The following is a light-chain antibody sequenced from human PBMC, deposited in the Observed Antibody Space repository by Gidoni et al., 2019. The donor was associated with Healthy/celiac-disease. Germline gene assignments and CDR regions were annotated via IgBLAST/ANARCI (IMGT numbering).Light chain of an antibody. V-gene: IGKV1-39*01. CDR1: QSISSY. J-gene: IGKJ2*03. CDR3: QQSYSTPSS. CDR2: AAS. Sequence: DIQMTQSPSSLSASVGDRVTITCRASQSISSYLNWYQQKPGKAPKFLIYAASSLQSGVPSRFSGSGSGTDFTLTISSLQPEDFATYYCQQSYSTPSSFXXXTKLEIK.